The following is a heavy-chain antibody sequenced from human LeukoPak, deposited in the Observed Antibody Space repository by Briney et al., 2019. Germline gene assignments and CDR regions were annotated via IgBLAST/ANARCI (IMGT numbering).Heavy chain of an antibody. CDR2: IKPDGTTK. V-gene: IGHV3-7*03. J-gene: IGHJ4*02. Sequence: PGGSLRLSCAASGIRFSSYWMNWVRQAPGKGLEWVANIKPDGTTKFYVDSVKGRFTISRDNALNSLYLQMNSLRAEDTAIYYCARSIPYGTTWYGRSDYWGQGTLVTVSS. CDR3: ARSIPYGTTWYGRSDY. CDR1: GIRFSSYW. D-gene: IGHD6-13*01.